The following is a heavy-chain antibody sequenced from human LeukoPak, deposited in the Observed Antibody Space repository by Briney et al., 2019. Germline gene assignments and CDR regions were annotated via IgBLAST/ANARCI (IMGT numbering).Heavy chain of an antibody. CDR3: VKDPVPWNGLSYFDY. V-gene: IGHV3-64D*06. CDR1: GFTFSSYA. D-gene: IGHD1-1*01. Sequence: GGSLRLSCSASGFTFSSYAMHWVRPAPGKGLEYVSAISSNGGSTYYADSVKGRFSISRDNSKNTLHLQMSSLRAEDTAVYYCVKDPVPWNGLSYFDYWGQGALVTVSS. J-gene: IGHJ4*02. CDR2: ISSNGGST.